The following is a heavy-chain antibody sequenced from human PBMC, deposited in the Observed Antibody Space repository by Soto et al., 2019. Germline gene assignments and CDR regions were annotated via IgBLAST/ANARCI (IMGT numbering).Heavy chain of an antibody. CDR2: IWYDGSNK. CDR3: ARDFAAAGLYYYCYGMDV. J-gene: IGHJ6*02. V-gene: IGHV3-33*01. D-gene: IGHD6-13*01. Sequence: QVQLVESGGGVVQPGRSLRLSCAASGFTFSSYGMHWVRQAPGKGLEWVAVIWYDGSNKYYADSVKGRFTISRDNSKNTLYLQMNSLRAEDTAVYYCARDFAAAGLYYYCYGMDVWGQGTTVTVSS. CDR1: GFTFSSYG.